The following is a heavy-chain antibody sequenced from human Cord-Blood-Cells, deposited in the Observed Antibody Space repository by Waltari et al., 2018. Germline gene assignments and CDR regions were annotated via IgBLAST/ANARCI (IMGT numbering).Heavy chain of an antibody. CDR2: IYYSGST. V-gene: IGHV4-59*01. J-gene: IGHJ3*02. CDR3: ASSVTGDAFDI. D-gene: IGHD7-27*01. CDR1: GGCISSYY. Sequence: QVQLQESGPGLVKPSETLSLTCTVSGGCISSYYWSWIRQPPGKGLEWIGYIYYSGSTNYNPSLKSRVTISVDTSKNQFSLKLSSVTAADTAVYYCASSVTGDAFDIWGQGTMVTVSS.